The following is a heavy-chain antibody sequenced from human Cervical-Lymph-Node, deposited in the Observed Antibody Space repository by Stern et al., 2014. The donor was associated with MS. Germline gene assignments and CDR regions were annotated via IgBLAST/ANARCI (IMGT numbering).Heavy chain of an antibody. D-gene: IGHD6-13*01. CDR3: ATFTSAVGTFNH. CDR1: GYNTTSYG. CDR2: ISVYNGNT. V-gene: IGHV1-18*01. J-gene: IGHJ4*02. Sequence: QVQLVESGGEVKKPGASVKVSCKASGYNTTSYGFTWVRQAPGQGLEWMGWISVYNGNTNYAQKFQGRVTMTTDTSTSTAYMEVRSLRSDDTAVYYCATFTSAVGTFNHWGQGTLFTVSS.